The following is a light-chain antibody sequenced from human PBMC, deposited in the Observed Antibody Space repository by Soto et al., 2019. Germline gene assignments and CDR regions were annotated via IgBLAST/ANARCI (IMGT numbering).Light chain of an antibody. CDR3: SSFASISTRV. V-gene: IGLV2-14*01. CDR1: SSDVGGYNY. CDR2: NVN. Sequence: QSALTQPASVSGSPGQPITISCTGTSSDVGGYNYVSWYQQHPGKAPKLMIYNVNNRPSGVSNRFSGSKSGDTASLTISGLQAEDEADYYCSSFASISTRVFGTGRKVTVL. J-gene: IGLJ1*01.